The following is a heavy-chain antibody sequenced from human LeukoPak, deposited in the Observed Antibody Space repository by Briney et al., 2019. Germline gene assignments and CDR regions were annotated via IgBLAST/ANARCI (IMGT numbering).Heavy chain of an antibody. CDR3: ARASERFYSGYDSEGNWFDP. CDR2: ISAYNGNT. V-gene: IGHV1-18*01. J-gene: IGHJ5*02. Sequence: ASVKFSCKASGYTFTSYGTSWVRQAPGQGLEWIGWISAYNGNTNYAQKLQGRVTMTTDTSTSTAYTELRSLRSDDTAVYYCARASERFYSGYDSEGNWFDPWGQGTLVTVSS. D-gene: IGHD5-12*01. CDR1: GYTFTSYG.